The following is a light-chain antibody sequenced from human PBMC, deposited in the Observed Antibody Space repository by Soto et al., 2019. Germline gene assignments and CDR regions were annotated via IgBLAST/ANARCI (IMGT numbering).Light chain of an antibody. CDR3: SSFAGSTVV. V-gene: IGLV2-8*01. CDR1: SSDVGEENY. CDR2: EVS. J-gene: IGLJ2*01. Sequence: QSVLTQPPSASGSPGQSVTITCSGTSSDVGEENYVSWYQQHPGKVPKLIIFEVSKRPSGVPDRFSGSRSGNTASLTVSGLQAEDEAYYYCSSFAGSTVVFGGGTKLTVL.